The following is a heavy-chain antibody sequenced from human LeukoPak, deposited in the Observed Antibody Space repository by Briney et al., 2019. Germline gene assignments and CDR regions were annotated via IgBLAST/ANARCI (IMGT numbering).Heavy chain of an antibody. Sequence: SSLEVSCKASGRTFSSYAISWVRQAPGQGLQWMGRIIPILGIANYAKKFQGKVTTTADKSTSTAYMALRSLQSEDTAVYYCAGAFCSSGGSCYRGGFDYWGKGTRVTVSS. D-gene: IGHD2-15*01. CDR3: AGAFCSSGGSCYRGGFDY. CDR1: GRTFSSYA. CDR2: IIPILGIA. V-gene: IGHV1-69*04. J-gene: IGHJ4*02.